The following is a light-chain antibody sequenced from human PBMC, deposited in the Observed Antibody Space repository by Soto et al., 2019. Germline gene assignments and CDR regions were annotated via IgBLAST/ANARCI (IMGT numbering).Light chain of an antibody. Sequence: QSVLTQPASVSGSPGQSITISCTGTSSDVGGFNSVSWYQLRPGTAPKLILYDVVDRPSGVSYRFSGSKSCNTASLTISWLQAADEDDYFCSSYTSTMPNVFGSGT. CDR3: SSYTSTMPNV. CDR2: DVV. V-gene: IGLV2-14*03. CDR1: SSDVGGFNS. J-gene: IGLJ1*01.